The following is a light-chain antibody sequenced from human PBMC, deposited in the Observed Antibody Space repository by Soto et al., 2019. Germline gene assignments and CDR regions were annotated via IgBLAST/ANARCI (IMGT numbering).Light chain of an antibody. CDR2: VNT. CDR3: QSYDRSLSGWV. J-gene: IGLJ7*01. V-gene: IGLV1-40*01. Sequence: QSVLTQPPSVSGAPGQTITISCTGSSSNIGADFGVHWYQQLPGAAPKLVIFVNTNRPSRVPDRFSGSKSGTSASLAITGLQAEDEADYYCQSYDRSLSGWVFGTGTQLTVL. CDR1: SSNIGADFG.